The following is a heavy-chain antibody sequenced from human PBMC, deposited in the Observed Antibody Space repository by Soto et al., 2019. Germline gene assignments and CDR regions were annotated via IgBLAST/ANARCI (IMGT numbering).Heavy chain of an antibody. D-gene: IGHD3-3*01. V-gene: IGHV3-53*01. CDR2: IYSGGST. Sequence: GGSLRLSCAASGFTVSSNYMSWVRQAPGKGLEWVSVIYSGGSTYYADSVKGRFTISRDNSKNTLYLQMNSLRAEDTAVYYCARDPTRDFWSGYQGMDVWGQGTTVTVSS. CDR1: GFTVSSNY. CDR3: ARDPTRDFWSGYQGMDV. J-gene: IGHJ6*02.